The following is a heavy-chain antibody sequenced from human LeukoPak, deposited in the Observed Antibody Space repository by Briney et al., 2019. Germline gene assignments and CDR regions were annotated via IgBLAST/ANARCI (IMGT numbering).Heavy chain of an antibody. CDR1: GFTFSSYG. CDR2: ISNDGSNK. CDR3: AKEMGSRSSLFYFDY. D-gene: IGHD3-10*01. J-gene: IGHJ4*02. V-gene: IGHV3-30*18. Sequence: GGSLRLSCAASGFTFSSYGMHWVRQAPGKGLEWVAAISNDGSNKYYAESVNGRFTISRDNSKNTLYLLVNTLRGDDTAVYYCAKEMGSRSSLFYFDYWGQGTLLTVSS.